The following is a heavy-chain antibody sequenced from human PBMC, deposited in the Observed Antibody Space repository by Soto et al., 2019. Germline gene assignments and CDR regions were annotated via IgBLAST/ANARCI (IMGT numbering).Heavy chain of an antibody. V-gene: IGHV3-23*01. CDR1: GFTFRSYA. CDR3: AETYYYDSSGYYPPVDFDH. J-gene: IGHJ4*02. CDR2: ISGSGGST. D-gene: IGHD3-22*01. Sequence: GGSLRLSCAASGFTFRSYAMSWVRQAPGKGLEWVSAISGSGGSTYYADSVKGRFTMSRDNSKNTLYMQMNSLRAEDTAVYYRAETYYYDSSGYYPPVDFDHGRQGTLVNVS.